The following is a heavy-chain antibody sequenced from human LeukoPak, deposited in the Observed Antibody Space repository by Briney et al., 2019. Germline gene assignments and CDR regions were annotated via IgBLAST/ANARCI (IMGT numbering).Heavy chain of an antibody. CDR3: AREGYYDSGSPPTFYFDS. V-gene: IGHV3-23*01. J-gene: IGHJ4*02. D-gene: IGHD3-10*01. CDR1: GFTFASYA. CDR2: ISGSGGST. Sequence: GGSLRLSCAASGFTFASYAMSWFRQAPGKGLEWVSSISGSGGSTYYIDSVKGRFTISRDNSRNTLYLQMKSLRPEDTAIYYCAREGYYDSGSPPTFYFDSWGQGTLVTVSS.